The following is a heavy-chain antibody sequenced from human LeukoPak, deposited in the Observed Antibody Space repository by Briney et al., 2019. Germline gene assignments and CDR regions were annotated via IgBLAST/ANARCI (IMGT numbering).Heavy chain of an antibody. CDR1: GFTFGDYA. J-gene: IGHJ6*03. D-gene: IGHD3-16*01. CDR2: IGSKAYGGTT. Sequence: TGGSLRLSCTASGFTFGDYAMSWFRQAPGKGLEWVGFIGSKAYGGTTEYAASVKGRFTISRDDSKSIAYLQMNSLKTEDTAVYYCTRFNDYVWGSLGAYYYYMDVWGKGTTVTVSS. CDR3: TRFNDYVWGSLGAYYYYMDV. V-gene: IGHV3-49*03.